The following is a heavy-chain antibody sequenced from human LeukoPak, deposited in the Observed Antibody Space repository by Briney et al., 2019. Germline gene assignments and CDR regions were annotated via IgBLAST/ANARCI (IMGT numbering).Heavy chain of an antibody. CDR2: IYYSGST. Sequence: NPSETLSLTCTVSGGSISSSSYYWGWIRQPPGKGLGWIGSIYYSGSTYYNPSLKSRVTISVDTSKNKFSLKLSSVTAADTAVYYCARGRKGYYGSGSYYEWGQGTLVTVSS. CDR3: ARGRKGYYGSGSYYE. CDR1: GGSISSSSYY. V-gene: IGHV4-39*01. J-gene: IGHJ4*02. D-gene: IGHD3-10*01.